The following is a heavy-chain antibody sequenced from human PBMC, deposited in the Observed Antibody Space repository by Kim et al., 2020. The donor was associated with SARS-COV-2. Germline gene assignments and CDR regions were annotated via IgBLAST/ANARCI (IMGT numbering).Heavy chain of an antibody. D-gene: IGHD1-26*01. J-gene: IGHJ1*01. CDR3: AKGGGSYYAEYFQH. Sequence: ADSVKGRFTISRDNSKNTLYLQMNSLRAEDTAVYYCAKGGGSYYAEYFQHWGQGTLVTVSS. V-gene: IGHV3-23*01.